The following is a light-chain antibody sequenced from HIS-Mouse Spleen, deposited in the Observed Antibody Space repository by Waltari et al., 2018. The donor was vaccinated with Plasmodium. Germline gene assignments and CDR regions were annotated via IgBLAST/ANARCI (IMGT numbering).Light chain of an antibody. CDR1: SSDVGGYNY. Sequence: QSALTQPPSASGSPGQSVTISCTGTSSDVGGYNYVSCYQQHPGKAPKLMIYEVSKGPAGVPDGFSGPKAGNTASLTVSGRQAEDEADYCCSSYAGSNNLVFGGGTKLTVL. CDR2: EVS. J-gene: IGLJ2*01. V-gene: IGLV2-8*01. CDR3: SSYAGSNNLV.